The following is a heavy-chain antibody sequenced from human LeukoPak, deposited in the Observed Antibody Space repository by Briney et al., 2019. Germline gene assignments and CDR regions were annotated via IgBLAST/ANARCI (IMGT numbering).Heavy chain of an antibody. J-gene: IGHJ4*02. Sequence: PGGSLRLSCAASDFTFSSYSMNWAPKAPGRGLEWVSSISSSSSYIYYADSVKGRFTISRDNAKNSLYLQMNSLRAEDTAVYYCARDDDYGDTRGDYWGQGTLVTVSS. V-gene: IGHV3-21*01. CDR3: ARDDDYGDTRGDY. CDR1: DFTFSSYS. CDR2: ISSSSSYI. D-gene: IGHD4-17*01.